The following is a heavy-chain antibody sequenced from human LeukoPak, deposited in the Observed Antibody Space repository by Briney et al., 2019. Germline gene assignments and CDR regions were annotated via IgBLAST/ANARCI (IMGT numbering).Heavy chain of an antibody. CDR1: GFTFSSYS. D-gene: IGHD3-9*01. CDR2: ISSSSSTI. CDR3: ARDRAYYDILTGYSFDY. Sequence: GGPLRLSCAASGFTFSSYSMNWVRQAPGKGLEWVSYISSSSSTIYYADPVKGRFTISRDNAKNSLYLQTNSLRAEDTAVYDCARDRAYYDILTGYSFDYWGQGTLVTVSS. J-gene: IGHJ4*02. V-gene: IGHV3-48*04.